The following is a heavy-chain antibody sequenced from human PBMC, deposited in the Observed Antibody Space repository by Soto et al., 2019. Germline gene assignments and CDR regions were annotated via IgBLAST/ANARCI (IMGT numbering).Heavy chain of an antibody. CDR3: ARSYGDSSKYYMDA. V-gene: IGHV1-46*03. CDR1: GYTFPSYY. D-gene: IGHD4-17*01. J-gene: IGHJ6*03. CDR2: INPSGGST. Sequence: ASVKASCKASGYTFPSYYMHCVRQAPGQGLEWMGIINPSGGSTSYAQKFQGRVTMTRDTSTSTVYMELSSLRFEDTAVYYCARSYGDSSKYYMDACGEGTTVTVSS.